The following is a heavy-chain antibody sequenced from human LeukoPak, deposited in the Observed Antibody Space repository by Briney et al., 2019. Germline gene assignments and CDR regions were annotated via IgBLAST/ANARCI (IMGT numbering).Heavy chain of an antibody. CDR1: GFTFSSSA. J-gene: IGHJ4*02. V-gene: IGHV3-23*01. CDR3: AKRYSGYDSYFDY. D-gene: IGHD5-12*01. Sequence: GGSLRLSCAASGFTFSSSAMSWVRQAPGKGLEWVSSISGSGSGGSTYYADSVKGRFTISRDNSKNTLYLQMNSLRAEDTAVYYCAKRYSGYDSYFDYWGQGTLVTVSS. CDR2: ISGSGSGGST.